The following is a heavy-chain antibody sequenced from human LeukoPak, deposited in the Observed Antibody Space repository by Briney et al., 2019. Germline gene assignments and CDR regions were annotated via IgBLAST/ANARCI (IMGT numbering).Heavy chain of an antibody. CDR1: GFTFSSYA. Sequence: GGSLRLSCAASGFTFSSYAMSWVRQAPGKGLEWVSAISGSGGSTYYADSVKGRFTISRDNSKNTLYLQMNSLRAEDTAVYYWAKSCASSWKNCFAPWGQGPLVTVSS. CDR3: AKSCASSWKNCFAP. D-gene: IGHD6-13*01. J-gene: IGHJ5*02. V-gene: IGHV3-23*01. CDR2: ISGSGGST.